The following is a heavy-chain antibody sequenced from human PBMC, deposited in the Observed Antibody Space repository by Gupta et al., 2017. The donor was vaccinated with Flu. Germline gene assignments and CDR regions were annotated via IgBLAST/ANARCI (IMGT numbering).Heavy chain of an antibody. CDR1: GGSFSGYY. J-gene: IGHJ4*02. D-gene: IGHD3-22*01. V-gene: IGHV4-34*01. Sequence: QVQLQQWGAGLLKPSETLSLTCAVYGGSFSGYYWSWIRQPPGKGLEWIGEINHSGSTNYNPSLKSRVTISVDTSKNQFSLKLSAVTAADTAVYYCARGPSSGYYCDYWGQGTLVTVSS. CDR2: INHSGST. CDR3: ARGPSSGYYCDY.